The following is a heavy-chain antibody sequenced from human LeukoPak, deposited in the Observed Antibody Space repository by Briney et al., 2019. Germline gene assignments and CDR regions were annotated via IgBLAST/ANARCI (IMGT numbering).Heavy chain of an antibody. CDR2: IRGKGGST. CDR1: GFTFSSYA. Sequence: QPGGSLRLSCAASGFTFSSYAMSWVRQAPGKGLEWVSAIRGKGGSTYYADSVRGRFTISRDNSKNTLYLQMNSLRAEDTAVYYCAKEAAYSGSWLRTNWFDPWGQGTLVTVSS. V-gene: IGHV3-23*01. J-gene: IGHJ5*02. D-gene: IGHD6-13*01. CDR3: AKEAAYSGSWLRTNWFDP.